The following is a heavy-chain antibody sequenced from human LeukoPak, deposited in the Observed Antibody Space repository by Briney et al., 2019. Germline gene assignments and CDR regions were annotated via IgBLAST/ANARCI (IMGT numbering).Heavy chain of an antibody. CDR1: GGSISSSSYY. Sequence: SETLSLTCTVSGGSISSSSYYWGWIRQPPGKGLEWIGSIYYSGSTYYNPSLKSRVTISVDTSKNQFSLKLSSVTAADTAVYYCSIAAAIDYWGQGTLVTVSS. CDR3: SIAAAIDY. J-gene: IGHJ4*02. CDR2: IYYSGST. D-gene: IGHD6-13*01. V-gene: IGHV4-39*07.